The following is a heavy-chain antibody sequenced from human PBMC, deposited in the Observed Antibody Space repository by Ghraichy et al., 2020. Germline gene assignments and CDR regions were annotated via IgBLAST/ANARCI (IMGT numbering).Heavy chain of an antibody. J-gene: IGHJ4*02. CDR1: GFTFNNYN. CDR2: ITSNSVYI. D-gene: IGHD6-6*01. V-gene: IGHV3-21*01. CDR3: ARGFEYTSSSVSEFDY. Sequence: GGSLRLSCAASGFTFNNYNMNWVRQAPGKGLEWVSSITSNSVYIYYADSVKGRFTITRDNAKNSLYLQMKSLGVEDTAVYYCARGFEYTSSSVSEFDYWGQGTLVTVSS.